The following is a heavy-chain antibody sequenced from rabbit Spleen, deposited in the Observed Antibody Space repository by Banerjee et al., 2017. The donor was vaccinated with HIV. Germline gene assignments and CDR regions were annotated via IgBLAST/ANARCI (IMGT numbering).Heavy chain of an antibody. V-gene: IGHV1S45*01. D-gene: IGHD1-1*01. CDR1: GFSLSNNYV. J-gene: IGHJ6*01. Sequence: QEQLVESGGGLVQPEGSLTLTCKASGFSLSNNYVIRWVRQAPGKGLEWIACIDIGSSGFTYFATWAKGRFTISKTSSTTVTLQMTRLTAADTATYFCARDTSTSFSSYGMDLWGPGTLVTVS. CDR3: ARDTSTSFSSYGMDL. CDR2: IDIGSSGFT.